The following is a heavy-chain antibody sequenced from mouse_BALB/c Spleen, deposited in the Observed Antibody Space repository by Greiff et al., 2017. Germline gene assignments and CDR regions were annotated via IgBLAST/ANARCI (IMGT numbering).Heavy chain of an antibody. D-gene: IGHD2-3*01. V-gene: IGHV5-6-4*01. Sequence: EVQLVESGGGLVKPGGSLKLSCAASGFTFSSYTMSWVRQTPEKRLEWVATISSGGSYTYYPDSVKGRFTISRDNAKNTLYLQMSSLKSEDTAMYYCTDDGYYVFAYWGQGTLVTVSA. CDR2: ISSGGSYT. CDR3: TDDGYYVFAY. J-gene: IGHJ3*01. CDR1: GFTFSSYT.